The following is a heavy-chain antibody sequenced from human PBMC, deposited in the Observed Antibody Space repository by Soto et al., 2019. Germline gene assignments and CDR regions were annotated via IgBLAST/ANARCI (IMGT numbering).Heavy chain of an antibody. J-gene: IGHJ4*02. CDR3: ARHVLRGYSYGHFDY. CDR1: GGSISSSSYY. CDR2: IYYSWST. D-gene: IGHD5-18*01. Sequence: SETLSLTCTVSGGSISSSSYYWGWIRQPPGKGLEWIGSIYYSWSTYYNPSLKSRVTISVDTSKNQFSLKLSSVTAADTAVYYCARHVLRGYSYGHFDYWGQGTLVTVSS. V-gene: IGHV4-39*01.